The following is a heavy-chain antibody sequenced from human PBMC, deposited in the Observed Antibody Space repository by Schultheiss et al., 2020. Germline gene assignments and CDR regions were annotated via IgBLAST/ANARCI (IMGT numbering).Heavy chain of an antibody. V-gene: IGHV4-34*01. CDR2: IYYSGST. CDR1: GGSFSGYY. D-gene: IGHD4-11*01. J-gene: IGHJ4*02. Sequence: SETLSLTCAVYGGSFSGYYWSWIRQPPGKGLEWIGYIYYSGSTYYNPSLKSRVTISVDTSKNQFSLKLSSVTAADTAVYYCARGSNPGNYWGQGTLVTVSS. CDR3: ARGSNPGNY.